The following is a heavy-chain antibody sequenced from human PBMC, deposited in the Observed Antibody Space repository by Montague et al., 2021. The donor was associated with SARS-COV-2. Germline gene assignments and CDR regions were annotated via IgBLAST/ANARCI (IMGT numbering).Heavy chain of an antibody. J-gene: IGHJ4*02. Sequence: TLSLTCTVSGGSISSGGYYWSWIRQPPGKGLEWIGYIYYSGSTYYNPSLKSRVTISVDTSKNQFSLKLSSVTAADTAVYYCARGSRITVFGVVNHFDYWGQGTLVTVSS. CDR3: ARGSRITVFGVVNHFDY. D-gene: IGHD3-3*01. V-gene: IGHV4-31*03. CDR1: GGSISSGGYY. CDR2: IYYSGST.